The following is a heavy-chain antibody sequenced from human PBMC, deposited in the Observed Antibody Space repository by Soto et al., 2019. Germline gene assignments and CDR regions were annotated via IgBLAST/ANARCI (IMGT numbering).Heavy chain of an antibody. J-gene: IGHJ3*02. CDR2: IYYSGST. D-gene: IGHD6-19*01. CDR1: GGSISSGGYY. CDR3: ARVGYSSGWYDGAFDI. Sequence: SETLSLTCTVSGGSISSGGYYWSWIRQHPGKGLEWIGYIYYSGSTYYNPSLKSRVTISVDTSKNQFSLKLSSVTAADTAVYYCARVGYSSGWYDGAFDIWGQGTMVTVSS. V-gene: IGHV4-31*03.